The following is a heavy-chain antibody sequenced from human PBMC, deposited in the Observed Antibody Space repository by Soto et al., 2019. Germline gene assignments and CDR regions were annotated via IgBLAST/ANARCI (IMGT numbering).Heavy chain of an antibody. CDR3: ASTVQVTHAKRVVAAKHNWFDP. CDR1: GYTFTSYY. D-gene: IGHD2-15*01. J-gene: IGHJ5*02. V-gene: IGHV1-8*01. CDR2: MNPNSGNT. Sequence: GASVKVSCKASGYTFTSYYINWVRQATGQGLEGMGWMNPNSGNTGYAQKFQGRVTMTRNTSISTAYMELSSLRSEDTAVYYCASTVQVTHAKRVVAAKHNWFDPWGQGTLVTVSS.